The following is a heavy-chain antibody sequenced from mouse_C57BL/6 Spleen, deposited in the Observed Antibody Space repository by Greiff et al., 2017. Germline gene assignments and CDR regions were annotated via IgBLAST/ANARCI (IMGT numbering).Heavy chain of an antibody. V-gene: IGHV1-84*01. CDR2: IYPGSGNT. Sequence: LMESGPELVKPGASVKISCKASGYTFTDYYINWVKQRPGQGLEWIGWIYPGSGNTKYNEKFKGKATLTVDTSSSTAYMQLSSLTSEDSAVYFCARGYYGSSSYYFDYWGQGTTLTVSS. CDR3: ARGYYGSSSYYFDY. D-gene: IGHD1-1*01. CDR1: GYTFTDYY. J-gene: IGHJ2*01.